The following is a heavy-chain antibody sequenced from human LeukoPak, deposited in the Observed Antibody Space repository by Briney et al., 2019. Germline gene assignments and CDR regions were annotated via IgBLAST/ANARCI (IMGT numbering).Heavy chain of an antibody. D-gene: IGHD3-16*01. Sequence: SETLSLTCAVYGGSFSGYYWSWIRQPPGKGLEWIGEINHSGSTNYNPSLKSRVTISVDTSKNQFSLKLSSVTAADTAVYYCARAVITFGGVNFDYWGQGTLVTVSS. J-gene: IGHJ4*02. CDR3: ARAVITFGGVNFDY. CDR1: GGSFSGYY. V-gene: IGHV4-34*01. CDR2: INHSGST.